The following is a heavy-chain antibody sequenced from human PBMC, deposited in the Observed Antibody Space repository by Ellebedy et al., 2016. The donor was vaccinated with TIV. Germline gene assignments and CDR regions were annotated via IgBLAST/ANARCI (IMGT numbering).Heavy chain of an antibody. D-gene: IGHD6-25*01. CDR1: GFTFNTYS. CDR2: ITSDSSTI. Sequence: PGGSLRLSCAASGFTFNTYSMNWVRQAPGKGLEWVSFITSDSSTIYYADSVKGRFTISRDNSKNTVYLQMNSLRAEDKAVYYCARGRGYFHQGLNFDLWGQGTLVTVSS. J-gene: IGHJ4*02. V-gene: IGHV3-48*01. CDR3: ARGRGYFHQGLNFDL.